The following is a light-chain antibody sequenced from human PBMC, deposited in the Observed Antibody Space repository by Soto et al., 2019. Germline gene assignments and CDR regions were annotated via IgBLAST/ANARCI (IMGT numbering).Light chain of an antibody. CDR3: QQYESYPMT. Sequence: DSQMTQYPSTLSASIGDRVTITCRAGQSISSWLAWYQQKPLKAPKLLISKASTLQSGVPPRFSGSGSGTEIALTISSLQPDDFATYYCQQYESYPMTFGGGTKVEIK. J-gene: IGKJ4*01. V-gene: IGKV1-5*03. CDR2: KAS. CDR1: QSISSW.